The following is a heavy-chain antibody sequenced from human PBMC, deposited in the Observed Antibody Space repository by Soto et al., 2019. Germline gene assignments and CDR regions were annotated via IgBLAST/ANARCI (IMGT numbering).Heavy chain of an antibody. J-gene: IGHJ4*02. CDR2: ISAYSGNT. CDR3: ARQYDILTGYYLEVGY. V-gene: IGHV1-18*03. CDR1: GYTFTSYG. D-gene: IGHD3-9*01. Sequence: QVQLVQSGAEVKKPGASVKVSCKSSGYTFTSYGISWVRQAPGQGLEWMGWISAYSGNTNYAQKLQGRVTMTTDTSTSTAYMELRSLKSDDMAVYYCARQYDILTGYYLEVGYWGQGTLVTVSS.